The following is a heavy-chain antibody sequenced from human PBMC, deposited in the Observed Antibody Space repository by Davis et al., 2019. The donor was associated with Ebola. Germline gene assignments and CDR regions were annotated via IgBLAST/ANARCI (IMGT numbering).Heavy chain of an antibody. D-gene: IGHD1-14*01. Sequence: GESLKISCAASGFTFSDYYMSWVRQAPGKGLEWVSVIYIDGTTYYADSVRGRFTISRDNSKNTLYLQMSSLRAEDTAVYYCARDLPGGDWYFDLWGRGTLVTVSS. J-gene: IGHJ2*01. CDR2: IYIDGTT. CDR3: ARDLPGGDWYFDL. V-gene: IGHV3-66*02. CDR1: GFTFSDYY.